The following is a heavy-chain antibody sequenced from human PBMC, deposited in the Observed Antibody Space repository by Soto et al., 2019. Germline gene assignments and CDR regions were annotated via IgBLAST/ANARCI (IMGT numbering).Heavy chain of an antibody. J-gene: IGHJ4*02. CDR1: GFTFISYA. V-gene: IGHV3-23*01. D-gene: IGHD3-10*01. CDR3: ACGHRPDFYGCSRVVDY. Sequence: GRSLRLSCAVSGFTFISYALSWVRQAPGKGLEWFSAVSGSAGSTYYADFVKGRFTISRDNSKNTLYLQMDSLSADDTDMYYCACGHRPDFYGCSRVVDYWGQGTLVTVSS. CDR2: VSGSAGST.